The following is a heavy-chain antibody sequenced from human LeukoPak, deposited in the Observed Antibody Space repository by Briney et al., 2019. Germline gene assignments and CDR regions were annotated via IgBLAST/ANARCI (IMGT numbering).Heavy chain of an antibody. D-gene: IGHD3-3*01. CDR2: IYTSGST. CDR1: GGSISSYY. J-gene: IGHJ4*02. V-gene: IGHV4-4*07. CDR3: AREDYDFWSGSYFDY. Sequence: PSETLSLTCTVSGGSISSYYWSWIRQPAGKGLEWIGRIYTSGSTNYNPSLKSRVTMSADTSKNQFSLELSSVTAADTAVYYCAREDYDFWSGSYFDYWGQGTLVTVSS.